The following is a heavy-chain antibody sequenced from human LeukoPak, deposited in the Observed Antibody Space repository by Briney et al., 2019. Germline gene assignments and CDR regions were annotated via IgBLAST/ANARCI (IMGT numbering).Heavy chain of an antibody. CDR2: INHSGST. V-gene: IGHV4-34*01. CDR1: GGSFSGYY. Sequence: SETLSLTCAVCGGSFSGYYWSWIRQPPGKGLEWIGEINHSGSTNYNPSLKSRVTISVDTSKNQFSLKLSSVTAADTAVYYCARAKTGYYIRRNYFDYWGQGTLVTVSS. D-gene: IGHD3-9*01. CDR3: ARAKTGYYIRRNYFDY. J-gene: IGHJ4*02.